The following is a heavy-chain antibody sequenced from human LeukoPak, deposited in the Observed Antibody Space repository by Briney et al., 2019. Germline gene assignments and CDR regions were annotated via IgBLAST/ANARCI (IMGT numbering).Heavy chain of an antibody. Sequence: AGGSLRLSCAASGFTFSSYWMSWVRQAPGKGLEWLAFIRYDGTDESYGASVRGRLTISRDDSLNTVYLQMDSLGHDDTAVYYCARNRAFGTFDAFDMWGQGTMVTVSS. J-gene: IGHJ3*02. V-gene: IGHV3-30*02. CDR1: GFTFSSYW. CDR3: ARNRAFGTFDAFDM. D-gene: IGHD3-10*01. CDR2: IRYDGTDE.